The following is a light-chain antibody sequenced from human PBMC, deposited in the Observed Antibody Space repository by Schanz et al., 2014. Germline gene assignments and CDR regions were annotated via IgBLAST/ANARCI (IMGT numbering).Light chain of an antibody. CDR2: GAS. CDR1: QSVSSY. J-gene: IGKJ4*01. Sequence: EIVLTQSPATLSLSPGERATLSCRASQSVSSYLAWHQQKPGQAPTLLIHGASSRATGIPARFSGSGSGTDFTLTISRLEPEDFAVYYCHQRSNWPLTFGGGTKVEIK. V-gene: IGKV3-11*01. CDR3: HQRSNWPLT.